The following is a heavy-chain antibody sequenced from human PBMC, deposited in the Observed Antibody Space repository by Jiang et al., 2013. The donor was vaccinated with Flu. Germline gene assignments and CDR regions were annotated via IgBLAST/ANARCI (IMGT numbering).Heavy chain of an antibody. J-gene: IGHJ6*02. CDR3: ARRHREKQIVFRFYYYGLDV. CDR2: INHSGST. Sequence: LLKPSETLSLTCGVNGGSFSGYYWSWIRQSPGKGLEWIGEINHSGSTNYHPSLKSRVSMSIDTSKKQFSLNVSAVTAADTAVYYCARRHREKQIVFRFYYYGLDVWGQGTTVTVSS. V-gene: IGHV4-34*01. D-gene: IGHD2/OR15-2a*01. CDR1: GGSFSGYY.